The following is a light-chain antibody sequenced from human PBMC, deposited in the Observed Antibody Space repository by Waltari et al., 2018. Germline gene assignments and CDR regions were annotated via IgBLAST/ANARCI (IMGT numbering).Light chain of an antibody. CDR2: EAS. Sequence: DIRMPQSPSTLSDSAGDRVIISCRASKSISKWLAWYQQKPGKAPKLLIYEASTLQSGVPSRFSGTGSGTDFTLTISSLQPDDFATYYCQQYNSYSLLTFGGGTKVEIK. CDR3: QQYNSYSLLT. CDR1: KSISKW. J-gene: IGKJ4*01. V-gene: IGKV1-5*03.